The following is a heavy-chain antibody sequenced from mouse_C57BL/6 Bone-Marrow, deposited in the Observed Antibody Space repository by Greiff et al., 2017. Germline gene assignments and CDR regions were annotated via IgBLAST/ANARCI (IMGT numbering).Heavy chain of an antibody. J-gene: IGHJ4*01. CDR2: IWWDDDK. CDR1: GFSLSTFGMG. V-gene: IGHV8-8*01. Sequence: QVTLKVSGPGILQPSQTLSLSCSFSGFSLSTFGMGVGWIRQPSGQGLVWLGHIWWDDDKYSNPALKSRPTISKDTSKTQVFLKSGNVDTADTATYCCARIGDWVAMDYGGQGTAVTVTA. CDR3: ARIGDWVAMDY. D-gene: IGHD4-1*01.